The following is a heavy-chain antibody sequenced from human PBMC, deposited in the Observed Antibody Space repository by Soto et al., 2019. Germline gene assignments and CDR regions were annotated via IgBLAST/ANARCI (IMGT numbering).Heavy chain of an antibody. J-gene: IGHJ4*02. Sequence: ASVKVSCKASGYTFTAYYMYWVRQAPGQGLELMGWINPNSGGTNYAQKFQGRLAMTRDTSIDTVFMEVSRLTSDDTAIYYCARSLLHVTLPLGNWGQGTLVTVS. CDR2: INPNSGGT. D-gene: IGHD2-2*01. CDR1: GYTFTAYY. CDR3: ARSLLHVTLPLGN. V-gene: IGHV1-2*02.